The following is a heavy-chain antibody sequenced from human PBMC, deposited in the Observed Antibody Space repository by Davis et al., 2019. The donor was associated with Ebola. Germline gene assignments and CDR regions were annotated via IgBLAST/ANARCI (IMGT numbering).Heavy chain of an antibody. CDR3: ARARREIAARYYGMDV. CDR2: MNPNSGNT. CDR1: GYTFTSYD. J-gene: IGHJ6*02. V-gene: IGHV1-8*01. D-gene: IGHD6-6*01. Sequence: ASVKVSCKASGYTFTSYDINWVRQATGQGLEWMGWMNPNSGNTGYAQKFQGRVTMTRNTSISTAYMELSSLRSEDTAVYYCARARREIAARYYGMDVWGQGTTVTVSS.